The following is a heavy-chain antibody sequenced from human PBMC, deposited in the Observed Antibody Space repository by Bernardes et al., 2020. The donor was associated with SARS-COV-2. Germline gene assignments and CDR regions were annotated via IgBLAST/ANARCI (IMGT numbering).Heavy chain of an antibody. Sequence: ASVKVSCKASGYTFTSYGISWVREAAGQGLEWMGWISAYNGNTNYAQKLQGRVTMTTDTSTSTAYMELRSLRSDDTAVYYCARGIVVVPAATDTTYYYYGMDVWGQGTTVTVSS. CDR3: ARGIVVVPAATDTTYYYYGMDV. V-gene: IGHV1-18*01. J-gene: IGHJ6*02. CDR2: ISAYNGNT. CDR1: GYTFTSYG. D-gene: IGHD2-2*01.